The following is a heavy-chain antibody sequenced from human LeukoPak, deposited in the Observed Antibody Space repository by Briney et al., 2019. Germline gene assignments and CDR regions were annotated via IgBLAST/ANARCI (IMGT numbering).Heavy chain of an antibody. V-gene: IGHV1-2*04. CDR3: ARGRESVTPYCMDV. Sequence: ASVKVSCKASGYTFTGYYMHWVRQAPGQGLEWMGWINPNSGGTNYAQKFQGWVTMTRDTSISTAYMELSRLTSDDTAVYYCARGRESVTPYCMDVWGQGTTVTVSS. J-gene: IGHJ6*02. CDR2: INPNSGGT. D-gene: IGHD4-17*01. CDR1: GYTFTGYY.